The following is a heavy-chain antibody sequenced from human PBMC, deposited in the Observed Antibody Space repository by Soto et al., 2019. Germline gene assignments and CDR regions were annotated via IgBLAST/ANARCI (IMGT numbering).Heavy chain of an antibody. CDR2: IYYSGST. V-gene: IGHV4-59*01. Sequence: SETLSLTYTVSGGSISSYYWSWIRQPPGKGLEWIGYIYYSGSTNYNPSLKSRVTISVDTSKNQFSLKPSSVTAADTAVYYCARGSIAARLFASWFDPWGQGALVTVSS. CDR1: GGSISSYY. CDR3: ARGSIAARLFASWFDP. J-gene: IGHJ5*02. D-gene: IGHD6-6*01.